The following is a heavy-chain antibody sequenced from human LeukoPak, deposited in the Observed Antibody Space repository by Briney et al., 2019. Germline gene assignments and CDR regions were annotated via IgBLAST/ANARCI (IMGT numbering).Heavy chain of an antibody. V-gene: IGHV3-21*01. CDR1: GFTFSSYD. D-gene: IGHD6-13*01. J-gene: IGHJ4*02. CDR2: ISSTNT. Sequence: GGSLRLSCAASGFTFSSYDMNWVRQAPGKGLEWVSSISSTNTYYADSVKGRFTISRDNSKNTLYLQMNSLRAEDTAVYYCARVSRIAAAGTSPFDYWGQGTLVTVSS. CDR3: ARVSRIAAAGTSPFDY.